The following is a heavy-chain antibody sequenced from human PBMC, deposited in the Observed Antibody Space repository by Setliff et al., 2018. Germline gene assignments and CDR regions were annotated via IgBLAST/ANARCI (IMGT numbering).Heavy chain of an antibody. CDR3: ARSRYYDSSGNNYGLDY. CDR1: GGAVSGFY. CDR2: ISHNGRV. D-gene: IGHD3-22*01. V-gene: IGHV4-34*01. J-gene: IGHJ4*02. Sequence: PSETLSLTCDIKGGAVSGFYWSWIRQTPGKDLEWIGEISHNGRVSSSPSLKSRVTIAVDRAKNHFSLKWTSVTAADTAMYYCARSRYYDSSGNNYGLDYWGQGTLVT.